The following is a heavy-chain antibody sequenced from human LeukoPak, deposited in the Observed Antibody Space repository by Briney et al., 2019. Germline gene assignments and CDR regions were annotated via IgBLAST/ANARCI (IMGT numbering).Heavy chain of an antibody. D-gene: IGHD3-10*01. CDR1: GFTFSNYG. CDR2: ISGDGTTR. J-gene: IGHJ5*02. V-gene: IGHV3-74*01. CDR3: ARVGGESPRWFDP. Sequence: GGSLRLSCAASGFTFSNYGMHWVRQAPGKGLVWVAHISGDGTTRRYADSVKGRLTISRDNAKNMLYLQINSLRAEDTAVYYCARVGGESPRWFDPWGQGTLVIVSS.